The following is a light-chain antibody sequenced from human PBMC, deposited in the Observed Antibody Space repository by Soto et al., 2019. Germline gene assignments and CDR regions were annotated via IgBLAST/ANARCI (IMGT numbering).Light chain of an antibody. V-gene: IGKV3-11*01. CDR1: QSIHTS. CDR2: DST. Sequence: VLTQSAATLSLSPGKTATLSCRASQSIHTSLAWYQQKSAKPPRLVVYDSTLRANGVPDRFGGSRSGTEFTLTINSLEPEDFAVYYCQQRNVWPPITFGQGTRLEIK. J-gene: IGKJ5*01. CDR3: QQRNVWPPIT.